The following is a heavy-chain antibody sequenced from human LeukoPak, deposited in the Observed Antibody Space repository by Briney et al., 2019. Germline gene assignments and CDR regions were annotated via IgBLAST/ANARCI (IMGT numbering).Heavy chain of an antibody. CDR3: ARDGSGYSSGWYFHDY. Sequence: GASVKVSCKASGYTFTGYYMHWVRQAPGQGLEWMGRINPNSGGTNYAQKFQGRVTMTRDTSISTAYMELSRLRSDDTAVYYCARDGSGYSSGWYFHDYWGQGTLVTVSS. D-gene: IGHD6-19*01. CDR1: GYTFTGYY. J-gene: IGHJ4*02. CDR2: INPNSGGT. V-gene: IGHV1-2*06.